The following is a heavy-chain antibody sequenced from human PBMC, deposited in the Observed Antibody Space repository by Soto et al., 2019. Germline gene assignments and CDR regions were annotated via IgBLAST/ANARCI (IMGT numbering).Heavy chain of an antibody. J-gene: IGHJ5*02. CDR1: GYTXSSNY. CDR3: ARFTCSRDSCYTVGWFNP. V-gene: IGHV1-46*01. D-gene: IGHD2-2*02. Sequence: SXKVSFKASGYTXSSNYMHLFRQAPGQGLEWMGIINTSSGSTRNALNFQGRVTMTRDTYTSTVYMELSSLRSEDTDVYYCARFTCSRDSCYTVGWFNPWGQGNLVTVS. CDR2: INTSSGST.